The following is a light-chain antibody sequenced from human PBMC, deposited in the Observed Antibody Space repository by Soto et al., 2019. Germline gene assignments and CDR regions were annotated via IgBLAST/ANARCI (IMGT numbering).Light chain of an antibody. CDR1: QGISTS. CDR2: VAS. V-gene: IGKV1-9*01. CDR3: QQLNIYPLT. J-gene: IGKJ4*02. Sequence: DIQLTQSPSFLSASVGDRVTITCRASQGISTSLVWYQQKPGKAPKLLIYVASTLKSGVPSRFSGVGSGKEFTLTISSLQPEDFETYYCQQLNIYPLTFGGGTK.